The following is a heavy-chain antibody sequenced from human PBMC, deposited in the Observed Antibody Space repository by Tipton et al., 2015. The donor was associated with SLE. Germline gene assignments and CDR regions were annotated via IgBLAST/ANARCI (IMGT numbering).Heavy chain of an antibody. CDR3: ARSNSDSFWYFDL. V-gene: IGHV3-53*05. J-gene: IGHJ2*01. CDR2: LYGGDLT. CDR1: GFLVRVNY. Sequence: SLRLSCAASGFLVRVNYMSWVRQTPGKGLEWVSVLYGGDLTDYADSVKGRFTISRDNSKNTLYLQMNSLTVEDTAVYYCARSNSDSFWYFDLWGRGTLVPVSS. D-gene: IGHD2/OR15-2a*01.